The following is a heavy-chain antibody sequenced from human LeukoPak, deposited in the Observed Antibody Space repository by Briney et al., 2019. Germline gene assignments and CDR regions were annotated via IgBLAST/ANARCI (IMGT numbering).Heavy chain of an antibody. CDR2: SNHSGST. Sequence: SETLSLTCAVYGGSFSGYYWSWIRQPPGKGLEWIGESNHSGSTNYNPSIKSRVTISVDTSKNQYSLKLSSVTAADTAVYYCASNDYGDYGAFDIWGQGTMVTVSS. V-gene: IGHV4-34*01. CDR1: GGSFSGYY. D-gene: IGHD4-17*01. J-gene: IGHJ3*02. CDR3: ASNDYGDYGAFDI.